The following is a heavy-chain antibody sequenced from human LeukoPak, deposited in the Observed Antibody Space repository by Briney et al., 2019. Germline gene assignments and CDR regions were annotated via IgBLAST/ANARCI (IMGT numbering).Heavy chain of an antibody. Sequence: PSETLSLTCAVSGGSISNDNYSWSWIRQPPGKGLEWIGYIYHSGSTYDNPSLKSRVTISVDRSKNQFSLKLNSVTAADTAVYYCARGLGSGSYYNSNYFDSWGQGTLVTVSS. J-gene: IGHJ4*02. CDR2: IYHSGST. CDR3: ARGLGSGSYYNSNYFDS. CDR1: GGSISNDNYS. D-gene: IGHD3-10*01. V-gene: IGHV4-30-2*01.